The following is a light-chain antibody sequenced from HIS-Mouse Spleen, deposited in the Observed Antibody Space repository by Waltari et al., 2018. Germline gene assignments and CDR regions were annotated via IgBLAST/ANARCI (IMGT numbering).Light chain of an antibody. CDR2: EDS. V-gene: IGLV3-10*01. J-gene: IGLJ2*01. CDR1: ALPKKY. CDR3: YSTDSSGNHRV. Sequence: SYELTQPPSVSVSPGQTARITCSGDALPKKYAYWYQQKSGQAHVLVIYEDSKRPSGIPERFCGSSSGTMATLTISGAQVEDEADYYCYSTDSSGNHRVFGGGTKLTVL.